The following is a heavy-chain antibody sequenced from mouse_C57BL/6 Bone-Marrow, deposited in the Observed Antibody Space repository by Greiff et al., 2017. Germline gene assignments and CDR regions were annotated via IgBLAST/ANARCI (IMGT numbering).Heavy chain of an antibody. CDR2: IYPGGGYT. D-gene: IGHD4-1*01. CDR3: ARLGTGTYAMDY. J-gene: IGHJ4*01. Sequence: QVQLQQSGAELVRPGTSVMMSCKASGYTFTNYWIGWAKQRPGHGLEWIGDIYPGGGYTNYNEKFKGKATLTADKSSSTAYMQFSSLTSEDSAIYYCARLGTGTYAMDYWGQGTSVTVSS. CDR1: GYTFTNYW. V-gene: IGHV1-63*01.